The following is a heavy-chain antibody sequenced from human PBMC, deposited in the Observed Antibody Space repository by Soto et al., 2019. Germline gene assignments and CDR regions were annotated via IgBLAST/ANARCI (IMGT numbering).Heavy chain of an antibody. CDR2: IIPIFGTA. CDR1: GGTFSSYA. J-gene: IGHJ5*02. V-gene: IGHV1-69*06. CDR3: ARDIVVVVAATPGWFDP. Sequence: QVQLVQSGAEVKKPGSSVKVSCKASGGTFSSYAISWVRQAPGQGLEWMGGIIPIFGTANYAQKFQGRVTITADNSTSTAYMELSILRSEDTAVYYCARDIVVVVAATPGWFDPWGQGTLVTVSS. D-gene: IGHD2-15*01.